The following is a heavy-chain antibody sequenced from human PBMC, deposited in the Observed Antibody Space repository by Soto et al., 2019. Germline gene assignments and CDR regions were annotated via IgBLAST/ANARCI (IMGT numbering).Heavy chain of an antibody. D-gene: IGHD1-1*01. CDR2: ISSNGVSR. J-gene: IGHJ5*02. V-gene: IGHV3-64D*06. CDR1: GFTFSNYP. Sequence: PGGSLRLSCSASGFTFSNYPMHWVRQAPWKGLEYVSGISSNGVSRYYADPVKGRFNISRDNSKNTVYLQLSSLRGDDTAVYYCVKDRTISGTKGVGPWGQGNLVTVSS. CDR3: VKDRTISGTKGVGP.